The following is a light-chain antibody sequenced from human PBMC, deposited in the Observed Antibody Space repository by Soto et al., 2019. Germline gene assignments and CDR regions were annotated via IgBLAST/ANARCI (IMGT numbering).Light chain of an antibody. V-gene: IGKV3-20*01. J-gene: IGKJ5*01. Sequence: EIVLTQSPGTLSLSPGERATLSCRASQSVSSIYLAGYQQTPGQAPRLLIYGASSRATGIPDRFRGSGSGTDFTLTISGLEAEDFAVYYCQQYRSSPPFTFGQGTRLEIK. CDR1: QSVSSIY. CDR2: GAS. CDR3: QQYRSSPPFT.